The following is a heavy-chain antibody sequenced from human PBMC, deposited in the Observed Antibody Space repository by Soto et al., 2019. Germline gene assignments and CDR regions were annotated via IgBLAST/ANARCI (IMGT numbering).Heavy chain of an antibody. CDR3: ARRVAAHPYFDF. D-gene: IGHD6-6*01. CDR2: IFPGDSDT. Sequence: PGESLKISCKGSGYIFANDWIAWVRQMPGKGLEWMGIIFPGDSDTRYSPSSQGQVTISADKSINTAYLQWSSLKASDTAVYYCARRVAAHPYFDFWGQGALVTVSS. CDR1: GYIFANDW. J-gene: IGHJ4*02. V-gene: IGHV5-51*01.